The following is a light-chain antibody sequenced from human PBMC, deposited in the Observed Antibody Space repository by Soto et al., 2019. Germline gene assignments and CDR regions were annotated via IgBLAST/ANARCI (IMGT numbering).Light chain of an antibody. CDR3: SSYTSSSTLV. CDR1: SSDVGGYNY. J-gene: IGLJ1*01. CDR2: DVS. Sequence: QSALAQPASVSGSPGHSITIYCTGTSSDVGGYNYVSWYQQHPGKAPKLMIYDVSNRPSGVSNRFSGSKSGNTASLTISGLQAEDEADYYCSSYTSSSTLVFGTGTKVTVL. V-gene: IGLV2-14*01.